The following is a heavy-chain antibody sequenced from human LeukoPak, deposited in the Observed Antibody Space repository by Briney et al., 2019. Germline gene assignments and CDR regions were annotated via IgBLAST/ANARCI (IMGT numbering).Heavy chain of an antibody. Sequence: GASVKLSCKASVGTFSSYAISWVRQAPGQGLEWMGGIIPIFGTANYAQKFQGRVTITADESASTAYMELSSLRSEDTAVYHRARGAFLEWIIDYWGQGTLVTVSS. J-gene: IGHJ4*02. CDR3: ARGAFLEWIIDY. CDR2: IIPIFGTA. CDR1: VGTFSSYA. D-gene: IGHD3-3*01. V-gene: IGHV1-69*13.